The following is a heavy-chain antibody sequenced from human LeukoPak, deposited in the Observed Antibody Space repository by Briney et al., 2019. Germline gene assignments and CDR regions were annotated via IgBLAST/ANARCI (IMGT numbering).Heavy chain of an antibody. CDR1: GYTFTSYY. CDR3: ATKSLTTETFDY. V-gene: IGHV1-46*01. Sequence: GASVKVSCKASGYTFTSYYMHWVRQAPGQGLEWMGIINPSGGSTSYAQKFQGRVTMTRDTSTSTVYMELSSLRSEDTAVYYCATKSLTTETFDYWGQGTLVTVSS. CDR2: INPSGGST. D-gene: IGHD3-16*02. J-gene: IGHJ4*02.